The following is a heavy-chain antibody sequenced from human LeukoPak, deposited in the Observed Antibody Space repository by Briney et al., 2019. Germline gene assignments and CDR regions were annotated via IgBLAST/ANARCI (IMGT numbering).Heavy chain of an antibody. J-gene: IGHJ4*02. CDR2: ISISGDNT. V-gene: IGHV3-23*01. D-gene: IGHD1-26*01. CDR1: GLTFSNYD. CDR3: ARDLLRPGAVGATSLFDY. Sequence: GGSLRLSCVVSGLTFSNYDMSWVRQAPGKGLEWVSTISISGDNTYYPDSVKGRFTISRDNAKNSLYLQMNSLRAEDTAVYYCARDLLRPGAVGATSLFDYWGQGTLVTVSS.